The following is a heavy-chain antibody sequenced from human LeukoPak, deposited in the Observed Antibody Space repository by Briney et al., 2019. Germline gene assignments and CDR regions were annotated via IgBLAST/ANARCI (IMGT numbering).Heavy chain of an antibody. CDR3: ARQADYGDYGSFDY. CDR2: IYTSGST. D-gene: IGHD4-17*01. J-gene: IGHJ4*02. Sequence: LETLCVTRTVSGGSISSYYWSWIRQPAGKGLEWIGRIYTSGSTNYNPSLKSPVTMSVDTSKNQFSLKLSSVTAADTAVYYCARQADYGDYGSFDYWGQGAMVTASS. CDR1: GGSISSYY. V-gene: IGHV4-4*07.